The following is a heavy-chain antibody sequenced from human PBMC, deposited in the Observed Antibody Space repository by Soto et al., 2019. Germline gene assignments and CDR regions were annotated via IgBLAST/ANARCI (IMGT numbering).Heavy chain of an antibody. D-gene: IGHD2-21*02. V-gene: IGHV3-53*04. CDR1: GFMVKNND. Sequence: EVQLVESGGGLVQPGGSLRVSCAASGFMVKNNDMSWVRQAPGKGLEWVSVIYNDGRTYYADSVKGRFTISRHDSRNTLQLQMNSLRAEDTAVYYCVRDLCGGDCSYFYGMDVWGQGTTVTVSS. CDR2: IYNDGRT. CDR3: VRDLCGGDCSYFYGMDV. J-gene: IGHJ6*02.